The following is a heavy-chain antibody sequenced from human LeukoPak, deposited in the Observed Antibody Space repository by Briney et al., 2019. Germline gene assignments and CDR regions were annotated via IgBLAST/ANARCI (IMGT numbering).Heavy chain of an antibody. D-gene: IGHD3-10*01. CDR2: ISSSGSTI. V-gene: IGHV3-11*04. Sequence: GGSLRLSCAASGFTFSDYYMSWIRQAPGKGLEWVSFISSSGSTIYYADSVKGRFTISRDNAKNSLYLQMNSLRAEDTAVYYCARDEVLLWFGEYPVFDYWGQGTLVTVSS. J-gene: IGHJ4*02. CDR3: ARDEVLLWFGEYPVFDY. CDR1: GFTFSDYY.